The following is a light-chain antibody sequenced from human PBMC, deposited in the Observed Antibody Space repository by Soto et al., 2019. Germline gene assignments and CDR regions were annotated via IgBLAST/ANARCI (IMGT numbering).Light chain of an antibody. CDR3: LLSYSGAPVV. V-gene: IGLV7-46*01. CDR2: DTS. J-gene: IGLJ2*01. CDR1: TGPVTSGHY. Sequence: QAVVTQEPSLTVSPGGKVTLTCGSSTGPVTSGHYPYWFQQRPGQAPRTLIYDTSNKHSWTPARFSGSLLGGKAALTLSGAQPEDEAVYYCLLSYSGAPVVFGGGTKLTVL.